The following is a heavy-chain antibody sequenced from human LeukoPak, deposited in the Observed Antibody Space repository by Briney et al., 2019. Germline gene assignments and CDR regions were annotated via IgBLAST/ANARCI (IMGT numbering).Heavy chain of an antibody. V-gene: IGHV1-2*02. CDR1: GYTFTGYY. CDR3: ARDNSVGDNAWWFDP. J-gene: IGHJ5*02. Sequence: EASVKVSCKASGYTFTGYYMHWVRQAPGQGLEWMGWINPNSGGTNYAQKFQGRVTMTRDTSISTAYMELSRLRSDDTAVYYCARDNSVGDNAWWFDPWGQGTLVTVSS. D-gene: IGHD1-26*01. CDR2: INPNSGGT.